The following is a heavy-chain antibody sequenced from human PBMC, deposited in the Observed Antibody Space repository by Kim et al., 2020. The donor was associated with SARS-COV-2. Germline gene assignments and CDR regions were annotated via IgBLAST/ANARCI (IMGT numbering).Heavy chain of an antibody. CDR2: IKSKTDGGTT. CDR3: TTGHSDTVTTDYYGMDV. Sequence: GGSLRLSCAASGFTFSNAWMSWVRQAPGKGLEWVGRIKSKTDGGTTDYAAPVKGRFTISRDDSKNTLYLQMNSLKTEDTAVYYCTTGHSDTVTTDYYGMDVWGQGTTVTVSS. CDR1: GFTFSNAW. J-gene: IGHJ6*02. D-gene: IGHD4-4*01. V-gene: IGHV3-15*01.